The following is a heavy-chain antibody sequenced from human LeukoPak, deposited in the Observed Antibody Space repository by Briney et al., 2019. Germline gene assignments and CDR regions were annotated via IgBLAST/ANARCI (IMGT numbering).Heavy chain of an antibody. CDR1: GFTFSSYS. Sequence: GGSLRLSCAASGFTFSSYSMNWVRQAPGKGLEWVSYISSSSSTIYYADSVKGRFTISRDNAKNSLYLQMNSLRAEDKAVYYCARWPRYCSGGSCYHYYYGMDVWGQGTTVTVSS. D-gene: IGHD2-15*01. J-gene: IGHJ6*02. V-gene: IGHV3-48*01. CDR2: ISSSSSTI. CDR3: ARWPRYCSGGSCYHYYYGMDV.